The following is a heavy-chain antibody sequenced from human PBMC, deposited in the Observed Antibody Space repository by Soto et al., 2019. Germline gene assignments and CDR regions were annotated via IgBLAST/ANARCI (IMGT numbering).Heavy chain of an antibody. V-gene: IGHV3-21*01. CDR1: GFTFSSYS. CDR2: ISSSSSYI. J-gene: IGHJ4*02. D-gene: IGHD6-19*01. Sequence: EVQLVESGGGLVKPGGSLRLSCAASGFTFSSYSMNWVRQAPGKGLEWVSSISSSSSYIYYADSVKGRFTISRDNAKNSLYLQMNSLRAEDTAVYYCARAQYSSGWYRYWGQGTLVTVSS. CDR3: ARAQYSSGWYRY.